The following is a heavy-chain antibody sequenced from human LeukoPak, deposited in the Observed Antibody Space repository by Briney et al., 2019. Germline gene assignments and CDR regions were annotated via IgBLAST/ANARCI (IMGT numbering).Heavy chain of an antibody. J-gene: IGHJ4*02. CDR1: GFTFSNAW. CDR3: VYETHSSGYYPIDY. CDR2: IKSKTDGGTT. V-gene: IGHV3-15*01. D-gene: IGHD3-22*01. Sequence: PGGSLRLSCAASGFTFSNAWMSWVRQAPGKGLEWVGRIKSKTDGGTTDYAAPVKGRFTISRDDSKNTLYLLMNSLKTEDTAVYYCVYETHSSGYYPIDYWGQGTLVTVSS.